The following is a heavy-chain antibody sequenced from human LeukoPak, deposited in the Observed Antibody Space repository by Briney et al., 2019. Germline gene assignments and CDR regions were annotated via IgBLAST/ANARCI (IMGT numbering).Heavy chain of an antibody. J-gene: IGHJ4*02. CDR1: GYPFSAHF. D-gene: IGHD3-10*01. CDR3: VRGTPTPGMDY. V-gene: IGHV7-4-1*02. CDR2: IDTTTGNP. Sequence: ASVRVSCKASGYPFSAHFLNWVRQAPGQGLEWMGNIDTTTGNPRYVQDFTGRFVFSLDTSVSTAYLQITSLKADDTAAYYCVRGTPTPGMDYWGQGTQVTVSS.